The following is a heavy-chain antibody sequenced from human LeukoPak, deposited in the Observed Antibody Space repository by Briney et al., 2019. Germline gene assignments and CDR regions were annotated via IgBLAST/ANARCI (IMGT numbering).Heavy chain of an antibody. J-gene: IGHJ3*02. V-gene: IGHV1-18*01. CDR3: AGRTYYYDSSGYYEDAFDI. CDR1: GYTFTSYV. CDR2: ISACTGNT. Sequence: GASVKVSWKASGYTFTSYVISRVRQAPGQGLEWMGWISACTGNTTCTRKLQGRVTMTTDTSTSNGYMELSSLRSDDTAVYYCAGRTYYYDSSGYYEDAFDIWGQGAMVTVSS. D-gene: IGHD3-22*01.